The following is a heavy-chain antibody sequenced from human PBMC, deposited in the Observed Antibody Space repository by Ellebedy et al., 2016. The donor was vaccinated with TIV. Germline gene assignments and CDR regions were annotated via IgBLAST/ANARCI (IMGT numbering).Heavy chain of an antibody. CDR2: ISGDASET. Sequence: PGGSLRLSCATSGFTSSNYAMSWVRQAPGEGLEWVSAISGDASETYYADSVRGRFTISRDNSQNTLYLEMNSLRADDTALYYCARELGGSGGSDFDYWGQGTLVTVSS. V-gene: IGHV3-23*01. D-gene: IGHD2-15*01. CDR1: GFTSSNYA. CDR3: ARELGGSGGSDFDY. J-gene: IGHJ4*02.